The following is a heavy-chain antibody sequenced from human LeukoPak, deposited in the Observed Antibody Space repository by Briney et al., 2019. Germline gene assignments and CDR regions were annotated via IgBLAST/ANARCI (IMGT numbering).Heavy chain of an antibody. CDR1: GGSISGYY. D-gene: IGHD3-3*01. J-gene: IGHJ6*03. V-gene: IGHV4-4*07. CDR3: ARVMAIWSGPYYYYYMDV. CDR2: IYTSGST. Sequence: PSETLSLTCTVSGGSISGYYWSWIRQPAGKGLEWIGRIYTSGSTNYNPSLKSRVTMSVDTSKNQFSLKLSSVTAADTAVYYCARVMAIWSGPYYYYYMDVWGKGTTVTVSS.